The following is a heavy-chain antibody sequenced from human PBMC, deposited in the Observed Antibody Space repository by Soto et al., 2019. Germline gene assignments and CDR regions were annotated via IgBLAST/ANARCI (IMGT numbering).Heavy chain of an antibody. CDR1: CGTISSYY. J-gene: IGHJ4*01. CDR3: ARFSRDTLDY. V-gene: IGHV4-59*01. Sequence: SETLSLTCTVSCGTISSYYWSCIRQPPGKGLEWIGYIYYSVSTNYNPSLKSRVTISVDTSKNQFSLKLSSVTAADTAVYYCARFSRDTLDYWGQGTLVTVSS. D-gene: IGHD2-15*01. CDR2: IYYSVST.